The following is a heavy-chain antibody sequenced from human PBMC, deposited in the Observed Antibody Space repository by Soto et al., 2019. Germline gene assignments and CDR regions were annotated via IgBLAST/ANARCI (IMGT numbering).Heavy chain of an antibody. D-gene: IGHD6-6*01. J-gene: IGHJ6*02. Sequence: QVQLVQSGAEVKKPGASVKVSCKASGYTFTGYYMHWVRQAPGQGLEWMGWINPNSGGTNYAQKFQGWVTMTRDTSISTAYMELSRLRSDDTAVYYCARAIAARPPDYYYGMDVWGQGTTVTVSS. CDR3: ARAIAARPPDYYYGMDV. V-gene: IGHV1-2*04. CDR1: GYTFTGYY. CDR2: INPNSGGT.